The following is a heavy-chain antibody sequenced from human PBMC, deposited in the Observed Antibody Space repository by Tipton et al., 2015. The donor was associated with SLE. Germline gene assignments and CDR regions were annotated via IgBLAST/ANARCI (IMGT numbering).Heavy chain of an antibody. D-gene: IGHD6-13*01. CDR3: ARWAYSSSWTAVDY. J-gene: IGHJ4*02. CDR2: IHYSGST. Sequence: TLSLTCTVSGGSISSGAYYWSWIRLQPGKGLEWIGYIHYSGSTYYNPSLKNRLVISVDMSKNQFSLNLSSVTAADTAVYYCARWAYSSSWTAVDYWGQGTLVTVSS. V-gene: IGHV4-31*03. CDR1: GGSISSGAYY.